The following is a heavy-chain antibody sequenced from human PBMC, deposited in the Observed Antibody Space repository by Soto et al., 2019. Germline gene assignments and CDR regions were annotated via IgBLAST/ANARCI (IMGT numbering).Heavy chain of an antibody. Sequence: GGSLXLSCAASGFTFSRYDMHWVRQATGKGLEWVSAIGTAGDTYYPGSVKGRFTISRENAKNTLYLQMNSLRVEDAAKYYCAKDGDARGRAKPIDSWGQGTLVTVSS. CDR1: GFTFSRYD. CDR3: AKDGDARGRAKPIDS. D-gene: IGHD3-16*01. V-gene: IGHV3-13*04. J-gene: IGHJ4*02. CDR2: IGTAGDT.